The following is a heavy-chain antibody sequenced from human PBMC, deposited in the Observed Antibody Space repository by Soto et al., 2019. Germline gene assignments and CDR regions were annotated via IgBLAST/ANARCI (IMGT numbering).Heavy chain of an antibody. Sequence: PGGSLRLSCAASGFTFSSYSMNWVRQAPGKGLEWVSSISSSSSYIYYADSVKGRFTISRDNAKNSLYLQMNSLRAEDTAVYYCARDPGYSSGWYAEYYYYGMDVGGQGTTSTV. D-gene: IGHD6-19*01. CDR1: GFTFSSYS. J-gene: IGHJ6*02. CDR3: ARDPGYSSGWYAEYYYYGMDV. V-gene: IGHV3-21*01. CDR2: ISSSSSYI.